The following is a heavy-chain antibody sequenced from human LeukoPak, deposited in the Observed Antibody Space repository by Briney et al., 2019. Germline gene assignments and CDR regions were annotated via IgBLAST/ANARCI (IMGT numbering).Heavy chain of an antibody. Sequence: PSETLSLTCDVSGGSVTSTNWWTWLRQPPGEGLEWIGEVHLDGRTNYNPSLKSRLIMSVGLPENHISLKLTYVTAADTAVYYCAREGGFYRPLDYSGQGTLVTVSS. CDR1: GGSVTSTNW. D-gene: IGHD3-3*01. J-gene: IGHJ4*02. V-gene: IGHV4-4*02. CDR3: AREGGFYRPLDY. CDR2: VHLDGRT.